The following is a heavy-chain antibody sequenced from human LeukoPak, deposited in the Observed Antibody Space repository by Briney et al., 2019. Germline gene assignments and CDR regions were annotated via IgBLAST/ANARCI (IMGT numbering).Heavy chain of an antibody. D-gene: IGHD6-19*01. CDR3: ARYSSGWFYFDY. CDR2: IYYSGST. Sequence: PSETLSLTCTVSGGSISSYYWSWIRQPPGKGLEWIGYIYYSGSTNYNPSLKSRVTISVDTSKNQFSLKLSSVTAADTAVYYCARYSSGWFYFDYWGQGTLFTVSS. CDR1: GGSISSYY. J-gene: IGHJ4*02. V-gene: IGHV4-59*01.